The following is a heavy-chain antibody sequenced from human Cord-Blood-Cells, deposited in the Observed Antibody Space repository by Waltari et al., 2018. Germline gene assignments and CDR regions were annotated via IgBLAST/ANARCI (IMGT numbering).Heavy chain of an antibody. CDR3: ARDGSDYCYDYVDV. V-gene: IGHV1-69*01. D-gene: IGHD2-2*03. J-gene: IGHJ6*03. Sequence: QVQLVQSGAEVKKPGSSVKVSCKASGGTFSSYAISWVRQAPGQGLEWMGGIIPIFGTANYAQKFQGRVTITADESTRTAYMELSSLRSGDTAVYYCARDGSDYCYDYVDVWGKGATVTVSS. CDR2: IIPIFGTA. CDR1: GGTFSSYA.